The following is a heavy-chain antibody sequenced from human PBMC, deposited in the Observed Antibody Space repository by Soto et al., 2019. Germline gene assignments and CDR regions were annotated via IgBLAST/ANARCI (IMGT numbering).Heavy chain of an antibody. CDR3: ARPFHSNPLLGARSYYYGMDV. D-gene: IGHD2-2*01. Sequence: QVQLVQSGAEVKKPGASVKVSCKASGYTFTSYDINWVRQATGQGLEWMGWMNPNSGNTGYAQKFQGRVTMTRNTSISTAYMALSSLRSEDTAVYYCARPFHSNPLLGARSYYYGMDVWGQGPTVTVSS. CDR2: MNPNSGNT. CDR1: GYTFTSYD. V-gene: IGHV1-8*01. J-gene: IGHJ6*02.